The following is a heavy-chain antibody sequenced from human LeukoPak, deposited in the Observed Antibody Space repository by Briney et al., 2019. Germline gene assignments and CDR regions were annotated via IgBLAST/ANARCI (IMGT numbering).Heavy chain of an antibody. J-gene: IGHJ4*02. CDR2: IYYSGST. CDR1: GGSISSGGYY. Sequence: SQTLSLTCTVSGGSISSGGYYWSWIRQHPGKGLEWIGYIYYSGSTNYNPSLKSRVTISVDTSKNQFSLKPSSVTAADTAVYYCARGRRGAPDYWGQGTLVTVSS. V-gene: IGHV4-31*03. CDR3: ARGRRGAPDY. D-gene: IGHD1-26*01.